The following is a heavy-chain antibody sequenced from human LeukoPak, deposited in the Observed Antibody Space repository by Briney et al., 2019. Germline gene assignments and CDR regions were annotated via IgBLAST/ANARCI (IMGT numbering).Heavy chain of an antibody. CDR1: GFTFSTYW. J-gene: IGHJ6*03. V-gene: IGHV3-74*01. Sequence: GGSLRLSCAASGFTFSTYWMHWVRQVPGKGLVWVSRINGDGSNTSYADSVKGRFTISRDNAKNSLYLQMNSLRAEDTALYYCAKDLSALLPGAHNYMDVWGKGTTVTISS. CDR2: INGDGSNT. CDR3: AKDLSALLPGAHNYMDV. D-gene: IGHD3-3*02.